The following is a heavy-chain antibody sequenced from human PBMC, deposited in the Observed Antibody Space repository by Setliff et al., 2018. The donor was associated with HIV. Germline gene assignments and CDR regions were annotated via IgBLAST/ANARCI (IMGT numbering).Heavy chain of an antibody. CDR3: IIAYSSGWLAPMGFDS. V-gene: IGHV4-39*01. D-gene: IGHD6-19*01. CDR2: IYYSGST. CDR1: AGSIRSSTYY. J-gene: IGHJ4*02. Sequence: SETLSLTCTVSAGSIRSSTYYWAWIRQPPGKGLEWIGTIYYSGSTYYNPSLKSQATISVDTSKNQFSLKLSSVTAADTAVYYCIIAYSSGWLAPMGFDSWGQGTLVTVSS.